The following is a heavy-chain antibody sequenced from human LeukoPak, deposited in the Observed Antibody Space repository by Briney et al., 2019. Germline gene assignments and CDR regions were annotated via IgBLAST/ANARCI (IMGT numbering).Heavy chain of an antibody. V-gene: IGHV4-59*01. D-gene: IGHD4-11*01. J-gene: IGHJ4*02. Sequence: SETLSLTCTVSGGSITNYYWSWIRQPPGRGLEWIGYIYYSGGTNYNPSLKSRVTISLDTSKNQFSLKVSSVTAADTAVYYCAREQSGIFDYWGQGTLVTVSS. CDR2: IYYSGGT. CDR3: AREQSGIFDY. CDR1: GGSITNYY.